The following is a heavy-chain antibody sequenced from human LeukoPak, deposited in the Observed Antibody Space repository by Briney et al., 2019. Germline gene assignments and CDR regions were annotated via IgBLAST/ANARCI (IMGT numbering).Heavy chain of an antibody. V-gene: IGHV4-59*08. D-gene: IGHD6-19*01. CDR1: GGSISTYY. Sequence: PSETLSLTCTVSGGSISTYYWSWIRQTPGKGLEWIGYVYYTGSTNFNPSLKSRVTISVDTSKNQVSLKLSSVTAADTAVYFCAKYGNSGWVIDNWGQGTLVTVSS. J-gene: IGHJ4*02. CDR3: AKYGNSGWVIDN. CDR2: VYYTGST.